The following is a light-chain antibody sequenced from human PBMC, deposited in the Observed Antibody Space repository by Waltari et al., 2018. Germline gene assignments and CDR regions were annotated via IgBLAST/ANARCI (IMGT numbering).Light chain of an antibody. CDR2: GNT. V-gene: IGLV1-40*01. Sequence: QSVLTQPPSVSGAPGQRVPIPCTGRSSNIGAGSDVHWYKQLPGRAPKVLIYGNTNRPSGVPDRFSGSKSGTSASLAITGLQAEDEADYYCQSYDNSLTAWVFGGGTKLTVL. J-gene: IGLJ3*02. CDR3: QSYDNSLTAWV. CDR1: SSNIGAGSD.